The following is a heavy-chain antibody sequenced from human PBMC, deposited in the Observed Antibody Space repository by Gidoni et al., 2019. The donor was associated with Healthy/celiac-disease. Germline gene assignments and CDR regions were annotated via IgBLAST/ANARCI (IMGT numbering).Heavy chain of an antibody. CDR3: VKDGRVTATPFDI. Sequence: EVQLVESGGGLVQPGESLRLSCSASGFPFSSYAMHWVRQAPGKGLEYVSAISSNGGSTYYADSVKGRFTISRDNSKNTLYLQRSRLRAEDTAVYYCVKDGRVTATPFDIWGQGTMVTVSS. CDR1: GFPFSSYA. D-gene: IGHD2-21*02. V-gene: IGHV3-64D*06. J-gene: IGHJ3*02. CDR2: ISSNGGST.